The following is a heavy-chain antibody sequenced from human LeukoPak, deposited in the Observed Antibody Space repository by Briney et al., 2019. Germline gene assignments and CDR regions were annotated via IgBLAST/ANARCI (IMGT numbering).Heavy chain of an antibody. Sequence: GGSLRLSCAASGFTFSDYYMSWIRQAPGKGLEWVSYISSSSSTIYYADSVKGRFTISRDNAKNSLYLQMSSLRAEDTAVYYCARDARSGVATSLYYWGQGTLVTVSS. J-gene: IGHJ4*02. CDR1: GFTFSDYY. D-gene: IGHD5-12*01. V-gene: IGHV3-11*04. CDR2: ISSSSSTI. CDR3: ARDARSGVATSLYY.